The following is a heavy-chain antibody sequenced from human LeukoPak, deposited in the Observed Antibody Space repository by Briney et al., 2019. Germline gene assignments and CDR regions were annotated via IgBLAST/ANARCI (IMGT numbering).Heavy chain of an antibody. CDR3: ARDPVDLLLIPAAGQGFDY. J-gene: IGHJ4*02. D-gene: IGHD2-2*01. CDR2: IWYDGSNK. Sequence: GGSLRLSCAASEFTFSNYAMSWVRQAPGKGLEWVAVIWYDGSNKYYADSVQGRFTISRDNSKSTLYLQMNSLRVEDTAVYYCARDPVDLLLIPAAGQGFDYWGRGTLVTVSS. CDR1: EFTFSNYA. V-gene: IGHV3-33*08.